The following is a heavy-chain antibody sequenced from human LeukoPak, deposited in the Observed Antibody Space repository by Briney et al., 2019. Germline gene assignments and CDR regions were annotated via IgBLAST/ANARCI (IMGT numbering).Heavy chain of an antibody. CDR2: IWYDGSNK. Sequence: GRSPRLSCAASGFTFSSYGMHWVRQAPGRGLEWVAVIWYDGSNKYYADSVKGRFTISRDNSKNTLYLQMNSLRAEDTAVYYCASLITQFADYWGQGTLVTVSS. D-gene: IGHD3-16*01. J-gene: IGHJ4*02. V-gene: IGHV3-33*01. CDR1: GFTFSSYG. CDR3: ASLITQFADY.